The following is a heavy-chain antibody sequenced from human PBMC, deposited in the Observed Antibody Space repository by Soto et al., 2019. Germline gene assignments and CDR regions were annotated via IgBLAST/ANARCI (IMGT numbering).Heavy chain of an antibody. Sequence: GGSLRLSCAASGFTFSSYGMHWVRQAPGKGLEWVAVIWYDGSNKYYADSVKGRFTISRDNSKNTLYLQMNSLRAEDTAVYYCARALTRVGVYAMGYWGQGTLVTVSS. V-gene: IGHV3-33*01. D-gene: IGHD2-8*01. J-gene: IGHJ4*02. CDR2: IWYDGSNK. CDR3: ARALTRVGVYAMGY. CDR1: GFTFSSYG.